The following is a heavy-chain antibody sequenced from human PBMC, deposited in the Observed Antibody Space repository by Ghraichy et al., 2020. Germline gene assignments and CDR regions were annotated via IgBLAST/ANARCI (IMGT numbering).Heavy chain of an antibody. CDR2: IYYSGST. CDR3: ARHGGYSSSSRTQPGWFDP. CDR1: GGSISSSSYY. Sequence: SETLSLTCTVSGGSISSSSYYWGWIRQPPGKGLEWIGSIYYSGSTYYNPSLKSRVTISVDTSKNQFSLKLSSVTAADTAVYYCARHGGYSSSSRTQPGWFDPWGQGTLVTVSS. V-gene: IGHV4-39*01. J-gene: IGHJ5*02. D-gene: IGHD6-6*01.